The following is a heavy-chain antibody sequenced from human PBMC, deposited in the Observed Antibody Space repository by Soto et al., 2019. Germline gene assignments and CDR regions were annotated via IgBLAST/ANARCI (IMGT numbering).Heavy chain of an antibody. J-gene: IGHJ6*02. CDR1: GGSISSGDYY. CDR3: ARGIAAAGTFSYYYYGMDV. V-gene: IGHV4-30-4*01. Sequence: SETLSLTCTVSGGSISSGDYYWSWIRQPPGKGLEWIGYIYYSGSTYYNPSLESRVTISVDTSKNQFSLKLSSVTAADTAVYYCARGIAAAGTFSYYYYGMDVWGQGTTVTV. D-gene: IGHD6-13*01. CDR2: IYYSGST.